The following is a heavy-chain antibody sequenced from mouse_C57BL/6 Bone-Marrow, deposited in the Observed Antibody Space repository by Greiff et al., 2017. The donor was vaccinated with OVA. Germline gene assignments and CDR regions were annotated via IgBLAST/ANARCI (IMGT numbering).Heavy chain of an antibody. CDR2: IRSKSNNYAT. D-gene: IGHD1-1*01. CDR3: VRRGEYGSSYWYFDV. V-gene: IGHV10-1*01. J-gene: IGHJ1*03. Sequence: DVKLVESGGGLVQPKGSLKLSCAASGFSFNTYAMNWVRQAPGKGLEWVARIRSKSNNYATYYADSVKDRFTISRDDSESMLYLQMNNLKTEDTAMYYCVRRGEYGSSYWYFDVWGTGTTVTVSS. CDR1: GFSFNTYA.